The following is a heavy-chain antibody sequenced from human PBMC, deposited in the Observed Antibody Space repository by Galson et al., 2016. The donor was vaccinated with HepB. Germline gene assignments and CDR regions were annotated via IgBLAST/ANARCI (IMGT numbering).Heavy chain of an antibody. V-gene: IGHV3-23*01. J-gene: IGHJ2*01. CDR1: GFTFNNYA. CDR2: ISGLGGTT. D-gene: IGHD1-26*01. Sequence: SLRLSCAASGFTFNNYAMAWVRQAPGKGLEWVSGISGLGGTTYVADSLRGRFSISRDNFKSTLYLQMSSLRGEDTDVYFCAKDRRVGATPNWYFDVWGRGTLVTVSS. CDR3: AKDRRVGATPNWYFDV.